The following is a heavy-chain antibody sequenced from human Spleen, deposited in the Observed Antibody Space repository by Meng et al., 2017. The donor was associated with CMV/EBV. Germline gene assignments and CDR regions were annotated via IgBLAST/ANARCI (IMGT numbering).Heavy chain of an antibody. V-gene: IGHV2-70D*14. D-gene: IGHD6-19*01. CDR1: GFSLSTSGMH. Sequence: SGPTLVKPTESLTLTCTFSGFSLSTSGMHVTWIRQPPGKALEWLARIDWDDDKFYSTSLKTRLTISKDASKTQVVLIMTDMDPMDTATYYCARIGSSSWYPFDPWGQGTPVTVSS. J-gene: IGHJ5*02. CDR2: IDWDDDK. CDR3: ARIGSSSWYPFDP.